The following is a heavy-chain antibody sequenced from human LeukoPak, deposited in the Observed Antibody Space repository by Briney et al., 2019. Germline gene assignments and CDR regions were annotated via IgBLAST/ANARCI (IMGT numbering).Heavy chain of an antibody. V-gene: IGHV3-53*01. CDR1: GFTFSSYS. Sequence: GGSLRLSCAASGFTFSSYSMNWVRQAPGKGLEWVSVIYSGGSTYYADSVKGRFTISRDNSKNTLYLQMNSLRAEDTAVYYCARVPKTGDGIWGQGTMVTVSS. CDR3: ARVPKTGDGI. J-gene: IGHJ3*02. CDR2: IYSGGST. D-gene: IGHD7-27*01.